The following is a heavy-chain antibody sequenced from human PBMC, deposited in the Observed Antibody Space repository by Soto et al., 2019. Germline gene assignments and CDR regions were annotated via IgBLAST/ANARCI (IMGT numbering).Heavy chain of an antibody. V-gene: IGHV3-30*04. CDR3: ARDPGVDFWSGVFDP. CDR2: ISSVGRKT. CDR1: GFGLGSSS. D-gene: IGHD3-3*01. Sequence: QVQLVVSGGRVVQAGTSLRVSCAASGFGLGSSSMHWGRQDPGGGPGWGASISSVGRKTYYSESAKGRFTISRDNSKNIVYLEMDRLRLDDTAIYFCARDPGVDFWSGVFDPWGQGTVVTVSS. J-gene: IGHJ5*02.